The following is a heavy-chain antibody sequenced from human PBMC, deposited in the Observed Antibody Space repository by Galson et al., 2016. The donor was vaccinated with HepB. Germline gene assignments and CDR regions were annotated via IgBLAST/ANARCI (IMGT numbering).Heavy chain of an antibody. J-gene: IGHJ4*02. D-gene: IGHD1-14*01. CDR2: TYYRSNWYN. CDR3: ARDRTPQPGTLDY. CDR1: GDSVSSNSAA. V-gene: IGHV6-1*01. Sequence: CAISGDSVSSNSAAWNWIRQSPSRGLEWLGRTYYRSNWYNDYAVSVKSRIILNSDTSKNQFSLHLLSVTPEDTAVYYCARDRTPQPGTLDYWGQGILVTVSS.